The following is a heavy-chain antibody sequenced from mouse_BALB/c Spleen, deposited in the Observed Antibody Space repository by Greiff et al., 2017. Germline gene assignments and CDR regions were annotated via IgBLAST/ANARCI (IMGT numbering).Heavy chain of an antibody. CDR3: TREGGGY. Sequence: DVKLVESGGGLVKPGGSLKLSCAASGFTFSSYTMSWVRQTPEKRLEWVATISSGGSYTYYPDSVKGRFTISRDNAKNTLYLQMSSLKSEDTAMYYCTREGGGYWGQGTTLTVSA. CDR2: ISSGGSYT. V-gene: IGHV5-6-4*01. J-gene: IGHJ2*01. CDR1: GFTFSSYT.